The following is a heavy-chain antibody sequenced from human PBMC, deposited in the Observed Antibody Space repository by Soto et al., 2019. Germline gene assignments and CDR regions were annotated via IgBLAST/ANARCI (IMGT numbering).Heavy chain of an antibody. D-gene: IGHD3-22*01. CDR3: ARGARYYDSSGYYSPDY. V-gene: IGHV1-2*04. J-gene: IGHJ4*02. Sequence: ASVKVSCKASGYTFTGYYMHWVRQAPGQGLEWMGWINPNSGGTNYAQKFQGWVTMTRDTSISTAYMELSRLRSDDTAVYYCARGARYYDSSGYYSPDYWGQGPRFTVSS. CDR1: GYTFTGYY. CDR2: INPNSGGT.